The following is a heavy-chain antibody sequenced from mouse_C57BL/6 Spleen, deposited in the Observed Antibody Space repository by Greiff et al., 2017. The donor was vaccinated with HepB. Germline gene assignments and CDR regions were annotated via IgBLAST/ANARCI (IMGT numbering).Heavy chain of an antibody. Sequence: VQLQQSGAELVRPGTSVKVSCKASGYAFTNYLIEWVKQRPGQGLEWIGVINPGSGGTNYNEKFKGKATLTADKSSSTAYMQLSSLTSEDSAVYFCARAGDDGYYMCAYWGQGTLVTVSA. CDR2: INPGSGGT. CDR1: GYAFTNYL. J-gene: IGHJ3*01. D-gene: IGHD2-3*01. V-gene: IGHV1-54*01. CDR3: ARAGDDGYYMCAY.